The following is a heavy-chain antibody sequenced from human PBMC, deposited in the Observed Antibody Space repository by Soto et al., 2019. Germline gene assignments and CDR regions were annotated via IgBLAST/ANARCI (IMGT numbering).Heavy chain of an antibody. Sequence: LRLSFVASGFIFSDYAMTWVRQAPGKGLQWVATISASGGNIEYADSLKGRFTISRDNSKNSVYLQLSGLTADDTAVHYCAKVAGGLGYFDLWGRGTLVTVSS. CDR1: GFIFSDYA. V-gene: IGHV3-23*01. CDR2: ISASGGNI. D-gene: IGHD3-16*01. CDR3: AKVAGGLGYFDL. J-gene: IGHJ2*01.